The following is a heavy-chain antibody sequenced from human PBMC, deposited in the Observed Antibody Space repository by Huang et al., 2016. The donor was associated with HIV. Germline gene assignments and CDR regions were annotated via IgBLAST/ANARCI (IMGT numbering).Heavy chain of an antibody. J-gene: IGHJ3*02. CDR2: IREDSGQK. V-gene: IGHV3-7*01. CDR1: DFDFSSYW. CDR3: ARDPFIKAFDI. Sequence: EVQLVESGGGLVQPGGSLRLSCAASDFDFSSYWMMWLRQVPGKGLECVDSIREDSGQKDYLDSVKGRFIIARDNPKKSLYLQMNNLRAEDAAVYYCARDPFIKAFDIWGQGTLVTVSS.